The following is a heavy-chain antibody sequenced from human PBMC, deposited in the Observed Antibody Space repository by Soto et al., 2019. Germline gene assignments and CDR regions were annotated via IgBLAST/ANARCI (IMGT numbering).Heavy chain of an antibody. V-gene: IGHV1-18*01. Sequence: ASVKVSCKASGYTFTSYGISWVRQAPGQGLEWMGWISAYNGNTNYAQKLQGRVTMTTDTSTSTAYMELRSLRSDDTAVYYCARVGTYIAPRGWSDPWAQGTLVTVSS. CDR3: ARVGTYIAPRGWSDP. CDR1: GYTFTSYG. CDR2: ISAYNGNT. J-gene: IGHJ5*02. D-gene: IGHD6-13*01.